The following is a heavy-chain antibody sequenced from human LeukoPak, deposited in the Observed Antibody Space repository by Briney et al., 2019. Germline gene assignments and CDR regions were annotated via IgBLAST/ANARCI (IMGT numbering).Heavy chain of an antibody. CDR1: GGPNNSHY. Sequence: SETLSLTRTVSGGPNNSHYWSWIPQPPAKGLEWIGNIYYSGSTNYNPCLESRVTISVDTSKDQFSLKLSSVTAADTAVYYCARDEGGNDAFDTWGQGTMVTVSS. J-gene: IGHJ3*02. CDR2: IYYSGST. V-gene: IGHV4-59*11. CDR3: ARDEGGNDAFDT. D-gene: IGHD1-14*01.